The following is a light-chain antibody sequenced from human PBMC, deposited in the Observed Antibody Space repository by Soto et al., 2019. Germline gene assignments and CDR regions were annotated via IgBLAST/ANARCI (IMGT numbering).Light chain of an antibody. V-gene: IGKV1-27*01. CDR1: QGISNY. J-gene: IGKJ1*01. CDR3: QKYNSAPPWT. Sequence: DIQMTQSPSSLSASVGDRVTITCRASQGISNYLAWYQQKPGKVPKLLIYAASTLQSGVPSRFSGSGSGTDFTLTICSLQPEDVATYYCQKYNSAPPWTFGQGTKVDIK. CDR2: AAS.